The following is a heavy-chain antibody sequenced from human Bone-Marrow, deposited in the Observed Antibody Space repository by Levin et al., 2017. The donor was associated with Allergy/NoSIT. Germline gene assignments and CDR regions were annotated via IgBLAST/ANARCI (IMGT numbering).Heavy chain of an antibody. Sequence: AASVKVSCKASGYTFTSFAISWVRQAPGQGLEWMGWISAYDDDTNYAQNFQDRVTMTTDTSTNTAYMELRSLRSDDTAVYYCARGAYCGGDCYSPDYWGQGTLVTVSS. CDR3: ARGAYCGGDCYSPDY. CDR1: GYTFTSFA. V-gene: IGHV1-18*01. D-gene: IGHD2-21*02. J-gene: IGHJ4*02. CDR2: ISAYDDDT.